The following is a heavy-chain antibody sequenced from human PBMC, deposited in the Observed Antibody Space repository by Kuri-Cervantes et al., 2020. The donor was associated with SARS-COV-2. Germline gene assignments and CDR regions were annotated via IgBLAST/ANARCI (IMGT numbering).Heavy chain of an antibody. D-gene: IGHD3-22*01. V-gene: IGHV3-30*02. CDR3: AKSYYYDSSGYSQYYFDY. CDR2: IRYDGSNK. J-gene: IGHJ4*02. CDR1: GFTFSSYG. Sequence: GGSLRLSCAASGFTFSSYGMHWVRQAPGKGLEWVAFIRYDGSNKYYADSVKGRFTISRDNSKNTLYLQMNSLRAEDTAVYYCAKSYYYDSSGYSQYYFDYWGQGTLVTVSS.